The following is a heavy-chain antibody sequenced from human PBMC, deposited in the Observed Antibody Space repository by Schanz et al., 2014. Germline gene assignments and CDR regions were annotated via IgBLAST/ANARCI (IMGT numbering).Heavy chain of an antibody. J-gene: IGHJ4*02. CDR1: GFSFSSYA. V-gene: IGHV3-64D*06. CDR2: ITTNGVNGGST. CDR3: AKDLAVAGDY. D-gene: IGHD6-19*01. Sequence: EVQLVESGGGLVQPGGSLRLSCSASGFSFSSYALHWVRQAPGKGLEYVSGITTNGVNGGSTYHADSVKGRFTISRDKSKNTLYLQMNSLRAEDTAVYYCAKDLAVAGDYWGQGTLVTVSS.